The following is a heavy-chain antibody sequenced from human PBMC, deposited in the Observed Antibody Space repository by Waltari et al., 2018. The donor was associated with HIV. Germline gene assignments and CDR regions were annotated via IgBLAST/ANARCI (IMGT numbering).Heavy chain of an antibody. CDR2: IYHSGST. CDR3: ARSTTYYDSSPAI. Sequence: QVQLQESGPGLVKPSETLPLTCAVSGYSISSGYSWGWLRQPPGKGLEWIGSIYHSGSTYYNPSLKSRVTISVDTSKNQFSLKLSSVTAADTAVYYCARSTTYYDSSPAIWGQGTMVTVSS. V-gene: IGHV4-38-2*01. CDR1: GYSISSGYS. D-gene: IGHD3-22*01. J-gene: IGHJ3*02.